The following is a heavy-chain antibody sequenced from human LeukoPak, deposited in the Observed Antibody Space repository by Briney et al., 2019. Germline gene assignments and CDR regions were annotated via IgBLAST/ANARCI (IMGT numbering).Heavy chain of an antibody. V-gene: IGHV3-23*01. J-gene: IGHJ4*02. CDR1: GFTFSSYA. D-gene: IGHD6-13*01. Sequence: GGSLRLSCAASGFTFSSYAMSWVRQAPGKGLEWVSVISGSGASTYYADSVKGGFTISRDNSKNTLYLQMNSLRAEDTAVYYCAKDFEFSSSPVDYWGQGTLVTVSS. CDR2: ISGSGAST. CDR3: AKDFEFSSSPVDY.